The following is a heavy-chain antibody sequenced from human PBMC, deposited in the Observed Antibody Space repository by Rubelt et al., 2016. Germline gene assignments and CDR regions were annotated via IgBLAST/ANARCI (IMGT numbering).Heavy chain of an antibody. CDR3: AADSGYGPSMDG. V-gene: IGHV1-58*01. CDR2: IVVGSGNT. Sequence: QMQLVQSGPEVKKPGTSVKVSCKASGFTFTSSAVQWVRQARGQRLEGIGWIVVGSGNTNYALRYQERVTITRDMSTSTAYMELSSLRSEDTAVYYCAADSGYGPSMDGWGQGTTVTVSS. J-gene: IGHJ6*02. D-gene: IGHD5-12*01. CDR1: GFTFTSSA.